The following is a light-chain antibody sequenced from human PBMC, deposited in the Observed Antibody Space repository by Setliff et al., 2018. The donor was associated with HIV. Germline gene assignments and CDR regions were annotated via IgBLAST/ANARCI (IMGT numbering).Light chain of an antibody. CDR2: DVS. J-gene: IGLJ1*01. Sequence: QSVLTQPASVSGSPGQAITISCSGTSSDVGAYNYVSWYQQHPGKAPKVMIYDVSRRPSGVSDRFSGSKSGNSASLTISGLQAEDEADYYCCSYTSYSTLYVFGGGTKVTVL. CDR3: CSYTSYSTLYV. CDR1: SSDVGAYNY. V-gene: IGLV2-14*01.